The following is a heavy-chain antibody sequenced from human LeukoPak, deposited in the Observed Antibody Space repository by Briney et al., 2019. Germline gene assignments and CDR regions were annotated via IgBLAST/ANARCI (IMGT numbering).Heavy chain of an antibody. Sequence: GGSLRLSCAASGFTFSDYYMSWIRQAPGKGLEWVSYISSSSYTNYADSVKGRFTISRDNAKNSLYLQMNSLRAEDTAVYYCARDFTYYYGSGSFCDYWGQGTLVTVSS. D-gene: IGHD3-10*01. CDR2: ISSSSYT. V-gene: IGHV3-11*06. CDR1: GFTFSDYY. J-gene: IGHJ4*02. CDR3: ARDFTYYYGSGSFCDY.